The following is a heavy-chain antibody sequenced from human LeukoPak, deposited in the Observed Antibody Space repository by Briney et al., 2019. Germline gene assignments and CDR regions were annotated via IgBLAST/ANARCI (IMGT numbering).Heavy chain of an antibody. CDR2: IRTTAEGAK. CDR3: ENDLRDAFDY. V-gene: IGHV3-48*02. J-gene: IGHJ4*02. CDR1: GFSFTDYP. D-gene: IGHD5-12*01. Sequence: PGGSLRLSCATSGFSFTDYPINWVRQAPGQGLEWISNIRTTAEGAKYAYYAVSVKGRVTISRDDGKNTLYLHMNSLRDDDTAVYYCENDLRDAFDYWGQGILVTVSS.